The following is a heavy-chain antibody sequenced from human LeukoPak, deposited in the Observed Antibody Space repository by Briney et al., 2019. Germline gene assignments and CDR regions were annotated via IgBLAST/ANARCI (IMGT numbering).Heavy chain of an antibody. CDR1: GGSISSGDYY. J-gene: IGHJ5*02. Sequence: SETLSLTCTVSGGSISSGDYYSSWIRQPPGKGLEWIGYIYYSGSTYYNPSLKSRVTISVDTSKNQFSLKLSSVTAADTAVYYCARASIWFGELYWFDPWGQGTLVTVSS. CDR2: IYYSGST. CDR3: ARASIWFGELYWFDP. D-gene: IGHD3-10*01. V-gene: IGHV4-30-4*02.